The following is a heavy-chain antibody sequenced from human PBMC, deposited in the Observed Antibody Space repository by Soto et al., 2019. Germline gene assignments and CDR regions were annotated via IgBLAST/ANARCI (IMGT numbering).Heavy chain of an antibody. CDR1: GGSISSSTSY. CDR2: INYSGST. V-gene: IGHV4-39*01. Sequence: SETLSLTCTVSGGSISSSTSYWGWIRQPPGKGLEWIGSINYSGSTYYSPSLKSRVTISADTSKNQFSLKLGSVTAADTAVYYCARPVNYYYYYMDVWGKGTMVTV. CDR3: ARPVNYYYYYMDV. J-gene: IGHJ6*03.